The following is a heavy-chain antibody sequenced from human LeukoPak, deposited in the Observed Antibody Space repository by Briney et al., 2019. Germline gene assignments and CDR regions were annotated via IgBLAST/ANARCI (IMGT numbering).Heavy chain of an antibody. V-gene: IGHV1-69*06. J-gene: IGHJ6*03. CDR1: GGTFSSYA. D-gene: IGHD2-2*01. Sequence: VASVKVSCKASGGTFSSYAISWVRQAPGQGLEWMGGIIPIFGTANYAQKFQGRVTITADKSTSTAYVELSSLRCEDTAVYYCARAKVVPNYYYYYYMDVWGKGTTVTVSS. CDR3: ARAKVVPNYYYYYYMDV. CDR2: IIPIFGTA.